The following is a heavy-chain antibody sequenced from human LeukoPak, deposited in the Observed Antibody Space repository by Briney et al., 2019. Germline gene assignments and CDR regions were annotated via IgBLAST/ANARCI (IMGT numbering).Heavy chain of an antibody. J-gene: IGHJ4*02. V-gene: IGHV3-74*01. CDR2: MNTDGSSI. CDR3: ARENQWGNDY. D-gene: IGHD1-26*01. CDR1: GFTFGPYW. Sequence: PGGSLRLSCAASGFTFGPYWMQWGRQAPGKGLVWVSRMNTDGSSISYTDSVKGRFTISRDNAKNTLYPQMNSLRAEDTAVYYCARENQWGNDYWGQGTLVTVSS.